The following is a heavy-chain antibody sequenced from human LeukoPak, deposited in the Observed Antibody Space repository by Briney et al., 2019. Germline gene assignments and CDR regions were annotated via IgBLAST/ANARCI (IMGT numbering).Heavy chain of an antibody. Sequence: GGSLRLSCAASGFTFNSYTMNWVRQAPGKGLEWVAATWYDGSKTSYTDSVKGRFTVSRDISKNTVYLQMNGLKAEDTAVYYCARDDCSTTPCYAYWGQGTLVTVSS. CDR3: ARDDCSTTPCYAY. V-gene: IGHV3-33*08. CDR1: GFTFNSYT. D-gene: IGHD2-2*01. CDR2: TWYDGSKT. J-gene: IGHJ4*02.